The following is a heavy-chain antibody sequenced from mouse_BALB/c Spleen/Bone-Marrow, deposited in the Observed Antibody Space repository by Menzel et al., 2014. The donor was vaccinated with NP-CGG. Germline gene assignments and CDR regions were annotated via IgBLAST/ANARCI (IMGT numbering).Heavy chain of an antibody. J-gene: IGHJ4*01. V-gene: IGHV2-9*02. CDR3: ARGSYYEGAMDY. D-gene: IGHD1-1*01. Sequence: VQLVESGPGLVAPSQSLSITCTVSGFSLTSYGVHWVRPPPGKVLEWLGVIWAGGSTNYNSALMSRLSISKDNSKSQVFLKMNGLQTDDTAMYYCARGSYYEGAMDYWGQGTSVTVSS. CDR1: GFSLTSYG. CDR2: IWAGGST.